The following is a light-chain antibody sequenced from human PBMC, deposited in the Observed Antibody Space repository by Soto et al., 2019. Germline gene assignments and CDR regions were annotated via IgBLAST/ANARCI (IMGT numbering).Light chain of an antibody. Sequence: DIQMTQSPSSLSASVGDRVTITGRASQSISSYLNWYQQTQGKPPKILIYAASSLPSGVPSRFSGSGSGTDCTLPLSSLQPEDFETYYCQQSYSNLRTFGQGTKVDIK. J-gene: IGKJ1*01. V-gene: IGKV1-39*01. CDR2: AAS. CDR1: QSISSY. CDR3: QQSYSNLRT.